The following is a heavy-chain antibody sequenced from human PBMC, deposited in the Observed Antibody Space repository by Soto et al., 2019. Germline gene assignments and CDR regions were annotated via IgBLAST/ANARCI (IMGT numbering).Heavy chain of an antibody. V-gene: IGHV2-5*04. Sequence: KESGPTLVNPTQTLTLTCSFSGFSLNTSGVAVGWIRQPPRKALEWLAFIYWDEDKRFSPSLENRLTITEDTSKNQVVLTMTNMGPVDSGTYYCVRIFDFWSGYFFSYWGRGTLVTVSS. CDR3: VRIFDFWSGYFFSY. D-gene: IGHD3-3*01. CDR1: GFSLNTSGVA. J-gene: IGHJ4*02. CDR2: IYWDEDK.